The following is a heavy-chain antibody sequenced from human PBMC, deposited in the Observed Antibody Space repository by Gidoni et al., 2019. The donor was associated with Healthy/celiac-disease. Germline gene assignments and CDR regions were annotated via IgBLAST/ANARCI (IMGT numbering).Heavy chain of an antibody. V-gene: IGHV3-21*01. J-gene: IGHJ6*02. CDR1: GFTFSSYS. CDR2: ISSSSSYI. D-gene: IGHD1-26*01. CDR3: ARESEGSGIGSPAREPGYYYGMDV. Sequence: EVQLVESGGGLVKPGGSLRLSCAASGFTFSSYSMNWLRQAPGKGLEWVSSISSSSSYIYYADSVKGRFTISRDNAKNSLYLQMNSLRAEDTAVYYCARESEGSGIGSPAREPGYYYGMDVWGQGTTVTVSS.